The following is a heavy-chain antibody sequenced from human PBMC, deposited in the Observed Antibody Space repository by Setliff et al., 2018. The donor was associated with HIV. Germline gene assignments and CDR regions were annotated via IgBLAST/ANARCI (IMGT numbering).Heavy chain of an antibody. CDR3: ARDKDYYDFSGYYYIYYYMDV. J-gene: IGHJ6*03. CDR1: GFTFSSYG. V-gene: IGHV3-33*01. CDR2: IWNDGSRE. D-gene: IGHD3-22*01. Sequence: SLRLSCAASGFTFSSYGMHWVRQAPGKGLEWVAVIWNDGSREYYADSVKGRFTISRDNSKNILYLQMNSLRAEDTAVYYCARDKDYYDFSGYYYIYYYMDVWGKGTTVTVSS.